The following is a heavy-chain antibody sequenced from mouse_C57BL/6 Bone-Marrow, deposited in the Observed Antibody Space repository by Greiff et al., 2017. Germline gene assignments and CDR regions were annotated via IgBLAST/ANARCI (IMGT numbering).Heavy chain of an antibody. CDR2: IDPEDGDT. V-gene: IGHV14-2*01. D-gene: IGHD1-1*01. CDR1: GFNIKDYY. J-gene: IGHJ1*03. Sequence: VQLQQSGAELVKPGASVKLSCTASGFNIKDYYMHWVKQRTEQGLEWIGRIDPEDGDTKYAPKFQGKATITADTASNTAYLQLSSLTSEDTAVYYCARAGSSHWYFDVWGTGTTVTVSS. CDR3: ARAGSSHWYFDV.